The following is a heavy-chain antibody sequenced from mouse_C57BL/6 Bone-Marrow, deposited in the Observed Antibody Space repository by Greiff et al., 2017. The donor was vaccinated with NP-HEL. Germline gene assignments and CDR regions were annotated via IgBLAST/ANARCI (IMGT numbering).Heavy chain of an antibody. CDR3: ARSGYYGSSYAGKNYFDY. CDR1: GYTFTSYW. V-gene: IGHV1-69*01. Sequence: VQLQQSGAELVMPGASVKLSCKASGYTFTSYWMHWVKQRPGQGLEWIGEIDPSDSYTNYNQKFKGKSTLTVDKSSSTAYMQLSSLTSEDSAVYYCARSGYYGSSYAGKNYFDYWGQGTTLTVSS. D-gene: IGHD1-1*01. J-gene: IGHJ2*01. CDR2: IDPSDSYT.